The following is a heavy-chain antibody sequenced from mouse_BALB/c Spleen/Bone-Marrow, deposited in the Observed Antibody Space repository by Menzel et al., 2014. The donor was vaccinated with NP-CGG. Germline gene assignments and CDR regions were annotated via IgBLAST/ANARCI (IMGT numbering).Heavy chain of an antibody. CDR1: GYTFTSYW. Sequence: VQLQESEAELVRPGASVRLSCKASGYTFTSYWINWVKQRPGQGLEWIGNIYPSDSYTNYNQKFKDKATLTVDKSSSTAYMQLSSPTSEDSAVYFCTRAGNYGNYYAMDYWGQGTSVTVSS. V-gene: IGHV1-69*02. D-gene: IGHD2-1*01. J-gene: IGHJ4*01. CDR2: IYPSDSYT. CDR3: TRAGNYGNYYAMDY.